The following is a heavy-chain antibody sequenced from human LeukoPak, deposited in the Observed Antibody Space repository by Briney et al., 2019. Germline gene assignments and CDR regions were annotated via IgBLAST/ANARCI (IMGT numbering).Heavy chain of an antibody. D-gene: IGHD3-10*01. V-gene: IGHV4-34*01. CDR2: INHSGST. J-gene: IGHJ4*02. CDR1: GGSSSGYY. CDR3: ARVRFGQGLDY. Sequence: TSQSLTLTRAAYGGSSSGYYWSWIRNPPRKGMEWIGEINHSGSTNYNPSLKSRVTISVDTSKNQFSLKLSSVTAADTAVYYCARVRFGQGLDYWGQGTLVTVSS.